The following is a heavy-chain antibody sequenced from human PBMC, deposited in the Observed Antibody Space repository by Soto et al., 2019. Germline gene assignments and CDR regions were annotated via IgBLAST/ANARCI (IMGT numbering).Heavy chain of an antibody. CDR1: GGSISGYY. CDR2: IHYSGST. V-gene: IGHV4-59*01. J-gene: IGHJ4*02. D-gene: IGHD5-18*01. CDR3: ARGGGGYSYGFDS. Sequence: SETLSLTCTVSGGSISGYYWNWVRQPPGKGLEWIGYIHYSGSTKYNPSLRGRVAVSVDTSKKLFSLKMSSAIAADTAVYFCARGGGGYSYGFDSGGQGTRVPVSS.